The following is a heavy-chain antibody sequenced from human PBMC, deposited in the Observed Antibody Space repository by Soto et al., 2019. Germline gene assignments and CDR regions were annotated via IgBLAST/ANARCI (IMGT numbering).Heavy chain of an antibody. CDR2: FVPMFSSS. Sequence: QVQLVQSGAEVRKPGSSVNVSCKASGTTFSTHGIHWVRQAPGQGLEWMGGFVPMFSSSNYAQKFQGRLTIVADESTNSAYMELSSLRADDSTNYYCSRSGGTYYFDHWGQGTLVTVSS. J-gene: IGHJ4*02. CDR1: GTTFSTHG. V-gene: IGHV1-69*01. CDR3: SRSGGTYYFDH. D-gene: IGHD1-1*01.